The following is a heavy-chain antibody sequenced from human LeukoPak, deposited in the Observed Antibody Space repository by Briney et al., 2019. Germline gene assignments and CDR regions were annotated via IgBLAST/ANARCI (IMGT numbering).Heavy chain of an antibody. Sequence: GGSLRLSCAASGFIFSNYNMNWVRQTPGKGLEWLPYISSSSGTIYYADSVKGRFTISGDNAKNSLYLQMNSLRAEDTAVYYCARALGYSYGYAVDYWGQGTLVTVSS. CDR1: GFIFSNYN. D-gene: IGHD5-18*01. J-gene: IGHJ4*02. CDR3: ARALGYSYGYAVDY. V-gene: IGHV3-48*01. CDR2: ISSSSGTI.